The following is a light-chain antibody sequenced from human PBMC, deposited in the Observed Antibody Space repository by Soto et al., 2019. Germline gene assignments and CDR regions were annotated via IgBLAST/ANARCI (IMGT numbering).Light chain of an antibody. CDR2: AAS. CDR3: QYYNNWPPSIT. Sequence: ELVMTQSPGTLSVSPGERATLSCRASQTIGNNLAWYQQSPGQAPRLLIYAASTRATGIPPRFSGSGSGTEFPLTISSLQSEDFAFYYCQYYNNWPPSITFGQGTRLEIK. V-gene: IGKV3-15*01. J-gene: IGKJ5*01. CDR1: QTIGNN.